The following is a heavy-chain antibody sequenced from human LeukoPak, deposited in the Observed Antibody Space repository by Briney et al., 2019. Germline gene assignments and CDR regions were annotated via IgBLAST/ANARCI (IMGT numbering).Heavy chain of an antibody. V-gene: IGHV1-3*01. CDR2: INGGSGNT. D-gene: IGHD6-19*01. Sequence: ASVKVSCKASGYTFIDYTMHWLRQAPGQRLDWMGWINGGSGNTKYSPEFQGRVTITRDTSASTGYMELSSLRSEDTAVYYCARDVPREGEQWLPLDYWGQGTLVTVSS. J-gene: IGHJ4*02. CDR1: GYTFIDYT. CDR3: ARDVPREGEQWLPLDY.